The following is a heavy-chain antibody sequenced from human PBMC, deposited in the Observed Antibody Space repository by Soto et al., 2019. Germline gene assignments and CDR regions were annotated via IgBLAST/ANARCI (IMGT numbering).Heavy chain of an antibody. J-gene: IGHJ2*01. CDR3: ARDLTNWYFDL. V-gene: IGHV1-69*04. Sequence: SVKVSCKASGGTFSSYTISWVRQAPGQGLEWMGRIIPILGIANYAQKFQGRVTITADKSTSTAYMELSSLRSEDTAVYYCARDLTNWYFDLWGRGTLVTVSS. CDR1: GGTFSSYT. CDR2: IIPILGIA.